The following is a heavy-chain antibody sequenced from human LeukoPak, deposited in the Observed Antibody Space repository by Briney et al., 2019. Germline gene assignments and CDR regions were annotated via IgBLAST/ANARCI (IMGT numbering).Heavy chain of an antibody. Sequence: SETLSLTCAVYGGSFGGYYWSWIRQPPGKGLEWIGEINHSGSTNYNPSLKSRVTISVDTSKNQFSLKLSSVTAADTAVYYCAREASGYCSGGSCYSGWFDPWGQGTLVTVSS. CDR1: GGSFGGYY. J-gene: IGHJ5*02. V-gene: IGHV4-34*01. D-gene: IGHD2-15*01. CDR3: AREASGYCSGGSCYSGWFDP. CDR2: INHSGST.